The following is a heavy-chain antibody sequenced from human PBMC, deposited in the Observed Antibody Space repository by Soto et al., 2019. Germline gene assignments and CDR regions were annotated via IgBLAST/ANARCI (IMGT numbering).Heavy chain of an antibody. CDR1: GYRFSTYA. J-gene: IGHJ6*02. CDR2: INPDSGNT. V-gene: IGHV1-18*01. CDR3: ARDGSSGYYDDYYYGMDV. Sequence: QVQLLQSGGEVKKTGASVKVSCRSSGYRFSTYAISWVRQAPGHGLEWVGGINPDSGNTNYAQSFQGRVTMTTDTSTNTVYMELRSLRSNDTAIYFCARDGSSGYYDDYYYGMDVWGQGTTVSVSS. D-gene: IGHD3-22*01.